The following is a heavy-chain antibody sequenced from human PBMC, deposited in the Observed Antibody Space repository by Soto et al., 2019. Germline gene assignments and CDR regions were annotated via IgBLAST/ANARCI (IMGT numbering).Heavy chain of an antibody. Sequence: EVQLVESGGGLVKPGGSLRLSCAASGFTFSSYSMNWVRQAPGKGLEWVSSISSSSSYIYYADSGKGRFTISRDNAKNSPYLQMDSLRAEDTAVYYCARGAPAYCGGDCSSSFDYWGQGTLVTVCS. J-gene: IGHJ4*02. V-gene: IGHV3-21*01. CDR2: ISSSSSYI. D-gene: IGHD2-21*02. CDR3: ARGAPAYCGGDCSSSFDY. CDR1: GFTFSSYS.